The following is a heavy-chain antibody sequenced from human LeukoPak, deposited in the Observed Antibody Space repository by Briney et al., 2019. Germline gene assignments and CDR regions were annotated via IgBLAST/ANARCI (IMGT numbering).Heavy chain of an antibody. Sequence: GRSLRLSCAASGFTFSAYAMHCVRQAPGKGLEWVAVLSYDDGSNKFYADSVKGRFTISRDNSKNTLYLQMNSLRANDTALYYRARENTSGTTKDAFDIWGQGTMVSVSS. CDR2: LSYDDGSNK. CDR1: GFTFSAYA. V-gene: IGHV3-30-3*01. D-gene: IGHD4-17*01. J-gene: IGHJ3*02. CDR3: ARENTSGTTKDAFDI.